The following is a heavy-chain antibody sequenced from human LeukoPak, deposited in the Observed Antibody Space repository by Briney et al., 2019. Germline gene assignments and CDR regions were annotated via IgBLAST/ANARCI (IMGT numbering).Heavy chain of an antibody. D-gene: IGHD6-13*01. CDR2: TSSSSSYI. Sequence: GGSLRLSCAASGFTFSSYSMNWVRQAAGEGREWVSSTSSSSSYIYYADSVNGRFTISRDNAKNSLYLQMNSLRAEDTAVYYCSRDRGIGSSSWYPLDYWGQGTLVTVSS. V-gene: IGHV3-21*01. CDR3: SRDRGIGSSSWYPLDY. CDR1: GFTFSSYS. J-gene: IGHJ4*02.